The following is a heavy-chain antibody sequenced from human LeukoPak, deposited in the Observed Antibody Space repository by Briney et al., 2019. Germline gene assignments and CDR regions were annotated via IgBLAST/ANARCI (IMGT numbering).Heavy chain of an antibody. Sequence: GGSLRLSCAASGFTLSNYGMHWVRQAPGKGLEWVAFIRYNGNNEYYAGSVKGRFAVSRDNSQNTLFLQMYSLRGEDTGLYYCVRDTKWLVTYYYMDLWGRGTTVTVSS. CDR2: IRYNGNNE. V-gene: IGHV3-30*02. CDR3: VRDTKWLVTYYYMDL. J-gene: IGHJ6*03. D-gene: IGHD6-19*01. CDR1: GFTLSNYG.